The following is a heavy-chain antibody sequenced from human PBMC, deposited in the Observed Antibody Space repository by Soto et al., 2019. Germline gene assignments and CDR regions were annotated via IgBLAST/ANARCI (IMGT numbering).Heavy chain of an antibody. CDR2: IIPIFGTA. D-gene: IGHD5-18*01. J-gene: IGHJ4*02. Sequence: SVKVSCKASGYTFSSYAISWVRQAPGQGLEWMGGIIPIFGTANYAQKFQGRVTITADKSTSTAYMELSSLRSEDTAVYYCARGLLVDTALYYFDYWGQGTLVTVSS. CDR3: ARGLLVDTALYYFDY. V-gene: IGHV1-69*06. CDR1: GYTFSSYA.